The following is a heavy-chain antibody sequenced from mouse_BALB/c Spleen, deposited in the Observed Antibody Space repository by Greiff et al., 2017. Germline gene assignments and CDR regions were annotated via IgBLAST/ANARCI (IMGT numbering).Heavy chain of an antibody. CDR1: GFTFSSYA. V-gene: IGHV5-9-3*01. D-gene: IGHD1-2*01. CDR2: ISSGGSYT. J-gene: IGHJ4*01. Sequence: DVHLVESGGGLVKPGGSLKLSCAASGFTFSSYAMSWVRQTPEKRLEWVATISSGGSYTYYPDSVKGRFTISRDNAKNTLYLQMSSLRSEDTAMYYCARPKFITTASYAMDYWGQGTSGTVSS. CDR3: ARPKFITTASYAMDY.